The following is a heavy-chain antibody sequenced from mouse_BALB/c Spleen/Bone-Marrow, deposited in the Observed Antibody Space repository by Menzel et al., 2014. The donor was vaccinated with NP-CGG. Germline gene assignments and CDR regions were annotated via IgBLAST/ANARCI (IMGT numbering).Heavy chain of an antibody. D-gene: IGHD1-2*01. CDR3: ARGGAHYYGRGFTY. Sequence: EVKLVESGGNLVKPGGSLKLSCAASGFTFSDYYMYWVRQTPEKRLEWVATISVGGSYTYYPDSVKGRFTISRDNAKNSLYLQMNSLKSEDSAMYYCARGGAHYYGRGFTYWGQGTLVTVSA. J-gene: IGHJ3*01. CDR1: GFTFSDYY. CDR2: ISVGGSYT. V-gene: IGHV5-4*02.